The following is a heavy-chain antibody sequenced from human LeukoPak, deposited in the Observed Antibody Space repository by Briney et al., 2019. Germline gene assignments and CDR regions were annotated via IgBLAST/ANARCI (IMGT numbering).Heavy chain of an antibody. V-gene: IGHV1-69*06. J-gene: IGHJ4*02. CDR3: ARVPSCSGGSCYSGLLSGFDY. Sequence: GASVKVSCKASGGTFSSYAISWVRQAPGQGLEWMGGIIPIFGTANYAQKFQGRVTITADKSTSTAYMELSSLRSEDTAVYYCARVPSCSGGSCYSGLLSGFDYWGQGTLVTVSS. CDR2: IIPIFGTA. CDR1: GGTFSSYA. D-gene: IGHD2-15*01.